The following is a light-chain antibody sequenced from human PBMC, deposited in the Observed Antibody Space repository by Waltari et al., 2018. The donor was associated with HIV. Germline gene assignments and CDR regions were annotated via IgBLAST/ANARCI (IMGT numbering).Light chain of an antibody. V-gene: IGLV1-40*01. CDR2: DNI. Sequence: QSVLTPPPPVSGATGQRATISCTGSSSNLGLCYAVQRYQQLPGTAPKLLVYDNINRPKGVPDRFSGSKSGISASLAITGLQAEDEANYYCQSYDNSLSAWVFGGGTKVTVL. CDR1: SSNLGLCYA. J-gene: IGLJ3*02. CDR3: QSYDNSLSAWV.